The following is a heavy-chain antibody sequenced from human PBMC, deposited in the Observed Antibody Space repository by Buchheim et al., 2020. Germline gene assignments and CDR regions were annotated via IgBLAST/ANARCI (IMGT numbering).Heavy chain of an antibody. J-gene: IGHJ4*02. CDR3: AKSSGDISITMIAKLDY. CDR2: ISYDGSNK. CDR1: GFTFSSYG. V-gene: IGHV3-30*18. D-gene: IGHD3-22*01. Sequence: QVQLVESGGGVVQPGRSLRLSCAASGFTFSSYGMHWVRQAPGKGLEWVAVISYDGSNKYYADSVKGRFTISRDNSKNTLYLQMNSLRAEDTAVYYCAKSSGDISITMIAKLDYWGQGTL.